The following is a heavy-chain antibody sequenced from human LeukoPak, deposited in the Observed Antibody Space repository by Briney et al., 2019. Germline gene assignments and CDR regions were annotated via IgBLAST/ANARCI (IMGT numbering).Heavy chain of an antibody. J-gene: IGHJ4*02. D-gene: IGHD1-26*01. Sequence: GGSLRLSCAASGFTFSDAWMSWVRQAPGKGLEWVGRIKSKTDGGTTDYAAPVKGRFTISRDDSKNTLYLQMNSLKTEDTAVYYCTTRGGSFSILDYWGQGTLVTVSS. CDR1: GFTFSDAW. CDR2: IKSKTDGGTT. CDR3: TTRGGSFSILDY. V-gene: IGHV3-15*01.